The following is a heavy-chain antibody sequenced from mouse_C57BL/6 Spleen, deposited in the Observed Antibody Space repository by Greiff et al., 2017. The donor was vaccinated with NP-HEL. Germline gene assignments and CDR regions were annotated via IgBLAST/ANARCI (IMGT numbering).Heavy chain of an antibody. D-gene: IGHD1-1*01. Sequence: EVQRVESGGGLVKPGGSLKLSCAASGFTFSDYGMHWVRQAPEKGLEWVAYISSGSSTIYYADTVKGRFTISRDNAKNTLFLQMTSLRSEDTAMYYCARPDYGSSQAWFAYWGQGTLVTVSA. CDR1: GFTFSDYG. CDR3: ARPDYGSSQAWFAY. V-gene: IGHV5-17*01. CDR2: ISSGSSTI. J-gene: IGHJ3*01.